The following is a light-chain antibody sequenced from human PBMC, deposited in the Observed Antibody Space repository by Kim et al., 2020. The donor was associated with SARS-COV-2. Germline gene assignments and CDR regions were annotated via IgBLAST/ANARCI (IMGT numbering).Light chain of an antibody. V-gene: IGLV2-14*03. CDR3: SSYTASSTFV. CDR2: DVN. J-gene: IGLJ1*01. CDR1: SSDVGGFHF. Sequence: SCTIPGRGTSSDVGGFHFISCYQHHPGRAPQLMIYDVNKRPSGVSNRFSGSKSGNTASLTISGLQAEDEADYYCSSYTASSTFVFGTGTKVTVL.